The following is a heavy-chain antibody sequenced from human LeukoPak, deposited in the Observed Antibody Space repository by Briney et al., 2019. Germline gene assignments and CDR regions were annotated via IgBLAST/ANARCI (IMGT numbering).Heavy chain of an antibody. Sequence: ASVKVSCKASGYTFTSYGISWVRQAPGQGLEWMGWISAYNGNTNYAQKLQGRVTMTTDTSTSTAYMELRSLRSDDTAVYSCARVSLEWLFGDWFDPWGQGTLVTVSS. V-gene: IGHV1-18*01. CDR2: ISAYNGNT. J-gene: IGHJ5*02. D-gene: IGHD3-3*01. CDR1: GYTFTSYG. CDR3: ARVSLEWLFGDWFDP.